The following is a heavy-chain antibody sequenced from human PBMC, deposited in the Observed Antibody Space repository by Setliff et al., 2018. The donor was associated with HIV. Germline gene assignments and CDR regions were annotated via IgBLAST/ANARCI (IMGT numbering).Heavy chain of an antibody. Sequence: SETLSLTCTVSGYSIRSSYWWGWIRQPPGKGLEWIGYLYNSRGTYYNPSLKSRVTMSVDTSKNQFSLKVRSVTAVDTGVYYCARSALWFGKADWYVDLWGRGTLVTVSS. D-gene: IGHD3-10*01. CDR3: ARSALWFGKADWYVDL. CDR1: GYSIRSSYW. J-gene: IGHJ2*01. V-gene: IGHV4-28*01. CDR2: LYNSRGT.